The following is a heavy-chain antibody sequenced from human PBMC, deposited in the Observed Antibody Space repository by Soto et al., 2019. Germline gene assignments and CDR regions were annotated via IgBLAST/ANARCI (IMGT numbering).Heavy chain of an antibody. CDR3: ARGSIAARQSDYYYYYGMDV. CDR2: IIPIFGTA. Sequence: QVQLVQSGAEVKKPGSSVKVSCKASGGTFSSYAISWVRQAPGQGLEWRGGIIPIFGTANYAQKFQGRVTITADESTSTAYMELSSLRSEDTAVYYCARGSIAARQSDYYYYYGMDVWGQGTTVTVSS. D-gene: IGHD6-6*01. V-gene: IGHV1-69*01. CDR1: GGTFSSYA. J-gene: IGHJ6*02.